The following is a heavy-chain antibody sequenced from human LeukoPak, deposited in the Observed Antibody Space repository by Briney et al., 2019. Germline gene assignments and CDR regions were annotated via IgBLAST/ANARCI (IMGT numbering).Heavy chain of an antibody. CDR2: INNDGSNT. D-gene: IGHD3-10*01. V-gene: IGHV3-74*01. CDR3: AKDLHYGSADY. CDR1: GFTYSSYW. Sequence: GGSLRLSCAASGFTYSSYWMHWVRQDPGKGLVWVSHINNDGSNTNYADSVKGRFTISRDNAKNTLYLQMNSLRAEHTAVYYCAKDLHYGSADYWGQGTLVTVSS. J-gene: IGHJ4*02.